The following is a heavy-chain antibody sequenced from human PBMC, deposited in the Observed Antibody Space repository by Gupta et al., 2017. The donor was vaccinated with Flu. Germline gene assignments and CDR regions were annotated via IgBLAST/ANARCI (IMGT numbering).Heavy chain of an antibody. CDR1: GFTFSDYY. CDR3: ARGLYSNYYYYGMDV. CDR2: ISSSSSYT. V-gene: IGHV3-11*05. D-gene: IGHD4-11*01. Sequence: QVQLVESGGGLVQPGGSLRLSCAASGFTFSDYYLNWIRQAPGKGLEWVSYISSSSSYTNYADSVKGRFTISRDNAKNSLYLQMSSLRAEDTAVYYWARGLYSNYYYYGMDVWGQGTTVTVAS. J-gene: IGHJ6*02.